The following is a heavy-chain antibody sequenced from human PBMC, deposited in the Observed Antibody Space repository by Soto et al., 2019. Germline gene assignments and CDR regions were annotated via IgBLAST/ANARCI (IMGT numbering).Heavy chain of an antibody. CDR1: GGTFSSYA. Sequence: GASVKVSCKASGGTFSSYAISWVRQAPGQGLEWMGGIIPIFGTANYAQKFQGRVTITADESTSTAYMELSSMRSEDTAVYYCAREALVGATPLDAFDIWGQGTMVTVS. CDR3: AREALVGATPLDAFDI. D-gene: IGHD1-26*01. CDR2: IIPIFGTA. J-gene: IGHJ3*02. V-gene: IGHV1-69*13.